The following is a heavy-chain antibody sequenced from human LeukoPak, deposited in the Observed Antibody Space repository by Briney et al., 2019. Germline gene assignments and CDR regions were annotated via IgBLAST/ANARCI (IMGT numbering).Heavy chain of an antibody. J-gene: IGHJ4*02. D-gene: IGHD5-24*01. CDR2: IWYDGSNS. CDR1: GFSIRYYP. Sequence: GGSLRLSCAVAGFSIRYYPMSWVRQAPGKGLEWVAVIWYDGSNSYYAHSVKGRFTISRDNSKNTLSLQMNSLRAEDTAVYYCARGKERPDYWGQGTLVTVSS. CDR3: ARGKERPDY. V-gene: IGHV3-33*08.